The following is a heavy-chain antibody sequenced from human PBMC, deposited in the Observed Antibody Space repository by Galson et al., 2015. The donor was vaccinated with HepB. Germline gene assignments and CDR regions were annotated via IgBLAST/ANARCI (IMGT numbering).Heavy chain of an antibody. D-gene: IGHD6-13*01. Sequence: SLRLSCAASGFTFSSYAMSWVRQAPGKGLAWVSAISGGGASTYYADSVRGRFTISRDNSKNTLYLQMNNLRAEDTAVYFCAGPLATGARPFDYWGQGTLVTVSS. J-gene: IGHJ4*02. V-gene: IGHV3-23*01. CDR1: GFTFSSYA. CDR3: AGPLATGARPFDY. CDR2: ISGGGAST.